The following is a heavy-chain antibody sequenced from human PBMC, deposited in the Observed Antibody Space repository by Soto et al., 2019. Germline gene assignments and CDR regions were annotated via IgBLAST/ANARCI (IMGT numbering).Heavy chain of an antibody. CDR3: ARAGCSSTSCYTWEDNWFDP. J-gene: IGHJ5*02. V-gene: IGHV4-30-4*01. CDR2: IYYSGST. CDR1: GGSISSGDYY. Sequence: SETLSLTCTVSGGSISSGDYYWSWIRQPPGKGLEWIGYIYYSGSTYYNPSLKSRVTISVDTSKNQFSLKLSSVTAAATAVYYCARAGCSSTSCYTWEDNWFDPWGQGTLVTVSS. D-gene: IGHD2-2*02.